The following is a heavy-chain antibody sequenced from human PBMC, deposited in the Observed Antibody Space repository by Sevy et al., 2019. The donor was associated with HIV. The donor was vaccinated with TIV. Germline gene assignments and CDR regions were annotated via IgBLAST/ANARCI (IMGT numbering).Heavy chain of an antibody. CDR1: GFTFSSYE. CDR3: ARATYSSGWYRGGWFDP. CDR2: ISSSGSTI. J-gene: IGHJ5*02. V-gene: IGHV3-48*03. D-gene: IGHD6-19*01. Sequence: GGSLRLSCAASGFTFSSYEMNWVRQAPGKGLEWVSYISSSGSTIYYADSVKGRFTISRDNAKNSLYLQMNSLRAEDTAVYYCARATYSSGWYRGGWFDPWGQATLVTVSS.